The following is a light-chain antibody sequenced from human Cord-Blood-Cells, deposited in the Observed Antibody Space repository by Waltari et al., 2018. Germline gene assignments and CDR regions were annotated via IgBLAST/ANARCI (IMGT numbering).Light chain of an antibody. J-gene: IGLJ3*02. V-gene: IGLV1-47*01. CDR3: ASWDNSRSDWV. Sequence: QSVLTQPPSASGTPRQRVTISCSGSSSPIGRIYVFLYQQPPGTAPKLLIYGKNQRPSGVPDRFSGSKSGTTASLAISGLQSEDEADYYCASWDNSRSDWVFGGGTKLTVL. CDR2: GKN. CDR1: SSPIGRIY.